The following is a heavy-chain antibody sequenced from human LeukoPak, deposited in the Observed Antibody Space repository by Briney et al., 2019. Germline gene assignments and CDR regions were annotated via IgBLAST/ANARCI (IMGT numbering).Heavy chain of an antibody. CDR3: ARPIAVAGPGDPFDY. J-gene: IGHJ4*02. CDR1: GGSISSSSYY. CDR2: IYYSGST. D-gene: IGHD6-19*01. Sequence: PSETLSLTCTVSGGSISSSSYYWGWIRQPPGKGLEWIGSIYYSGSTYYNPSLKSRVTISVDTSKNQFSLKLSSVTAADTAVYYCARPIAVAGPGDPFDYWGQGTLVTVSS. V-gene: IGHV4-39*01.